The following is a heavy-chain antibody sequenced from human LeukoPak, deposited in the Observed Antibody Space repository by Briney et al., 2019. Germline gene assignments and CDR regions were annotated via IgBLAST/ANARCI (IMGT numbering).Heavy chain of an antibody. CDR1: GFSFSSYW. J-gene: IGHJ6*03. Sequence: GGSLRLSCEGSGFSFSSYWMTWVRQSPGKGPEWVANIKQDESERYNVDSVKGRFTIYRDNAKHSVYVHMNSLRAEDTALYYCARLSAYYYGAFFYYYMDVWGKGTTVTVSS. CDR2: IKQDESER. V-gene: IGHV3-7*01. CDR3: ARLSAYYYGAFFYYYMDV. D-gene: IGHD3-10*01.